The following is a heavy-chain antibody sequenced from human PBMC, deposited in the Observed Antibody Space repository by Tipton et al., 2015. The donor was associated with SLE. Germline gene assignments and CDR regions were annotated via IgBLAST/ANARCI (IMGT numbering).Heavy chain of an antibody. J-gene: IGHJ3*02. CDR3: ARAGDSSGDAFDI. CDR1: GGSISSYY. V-gene: IGHV4-59*12. Sequence: TLSLTCTVSGGSISSYYWSWIRQPPGKGLEWIGYIYYSGSTNYNPSLKSRVTMSVDTSKNQFSLKLSSVTAADTAVYYCARAGDSSGDAFDIWGQGTMVTVSS. CDR2: IYYSGST. D-gene: IGHD6-19*01.